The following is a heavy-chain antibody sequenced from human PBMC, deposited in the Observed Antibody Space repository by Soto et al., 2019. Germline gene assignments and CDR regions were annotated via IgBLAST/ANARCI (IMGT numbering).Heavy chain of an antibody. CDR1: GGSISSYY. D-gene: IGHD5-18*01. V-gene: IGHV4-59*01. J-gene: IGHJ4*02. CDR3: ARGIVGYSYGAFDY. Sequence: SETLSLTCTVSGGSISSYYWSWIRQPPGKGLEWIGYIYYSGSTNYNPSLKSRVTISVDTSKNQFSLKLSSVTAADTAVYYCARGIVGYSYGAFDYWGQGTLVTVSS. CDR2: IYYSGST.